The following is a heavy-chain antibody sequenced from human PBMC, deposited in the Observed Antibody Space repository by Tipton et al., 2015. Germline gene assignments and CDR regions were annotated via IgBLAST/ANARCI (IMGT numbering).Heavy chain of an antibody. J-gene: IGHJ6*02. CDR1: GAFINSYY. D-gene: IGHD2-21*01. Sequence: TLSLTCTVSGAFINSYYWGWIRQPPGKGLEWIGSIYDSGSTYYNPSLKSRVTISVDTSENQFSLKLSSVTAADTAVYYCARQGTVVVIGMSHYYYYGMDVWGQGTTVTVSS. CDR3: ARQGTVVVIGMSHYYYYGMDV. V-gene: IGHV4-39*01. CDR2: IYDSGST.